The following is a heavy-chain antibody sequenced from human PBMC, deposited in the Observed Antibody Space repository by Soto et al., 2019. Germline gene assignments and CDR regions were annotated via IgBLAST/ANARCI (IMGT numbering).Heavy chain of an antibody. V-gene: IGHV1-58*02. CDR2: IVVGSGHT. J-gene: IGHJ4*02. Sequence: SVKVSCKASGFTFSSSAMQWVRQARGQRLEWIGWIVVGSGHTNYAQKFQERVTITRDMSTTTAYMELSSLRFEDTAVYYCSAKLNSSSGGLWGKGPLVTLSS. D-gene: IGHD6-19*01. CDR1: GFTFSSSA. CDR3: SAKLNSSSGGL.